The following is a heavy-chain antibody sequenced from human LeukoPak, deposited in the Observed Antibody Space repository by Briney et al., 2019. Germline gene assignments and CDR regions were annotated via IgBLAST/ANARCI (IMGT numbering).Heavy chain of an antibody. CDR2: MYYRGSS. CDR1: GVSISSDY. CDR3: ATYFYGEYGSYYFDY. D-gene: IGHD4-17*01. J-gene: IGHJ4*02. V-gene: IGHV4-59*12. Sequence: SETLSLTCSVSGVSISSDYWSWIRQPPGKGLEWIGYMYYRGSSNYNPSLKSRVSISLDTSRNQFSLKLSSVTAADTAVYYCATYFYGEYGSYYFDYWGQGTLVTVSS.